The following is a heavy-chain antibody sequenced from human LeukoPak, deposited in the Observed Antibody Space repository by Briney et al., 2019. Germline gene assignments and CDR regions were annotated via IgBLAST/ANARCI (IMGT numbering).Heavy chain of an antibody. D-gene: IGHD2-2*01. Sequence: SVKVSCKHSGGTFSSYAISWVRQDPGQGLEWMGGIFLIFVTANYEQKFQGRVTITEDKSTSTAYMELSSLRSEDTAVYYCARANSRYCSSTSCYWDWFDPWGQGTLVTVSS. J-gene: IGHJ5*02. CDR1: GGTFSSYA. V-gene: IGHV1-69*06. CDR3: ARANSRYCSSTSCYWDWFDP. CDR2: IFLIFVTA.